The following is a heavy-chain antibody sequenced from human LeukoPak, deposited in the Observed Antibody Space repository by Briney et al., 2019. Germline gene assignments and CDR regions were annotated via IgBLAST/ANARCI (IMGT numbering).Heavy chain of an antibody. CDR1: GGSISSNNW. CDR3: ARVNINNWHSCDY. J-gene: IGHJ4*02. D-gene: IGHD1-1*01. Sequence: ASETLSLTCAVSGGSISSNNWWGWVRQPPGKGLEWIGEIYHSGSPNYNPSLKSRVAISVDKSRNHFSLNLSSVTAADTAVYYCARVNINNWHSCDYWGQGTLVTVSS. V-gene: IGHV4-4*02. CDR2: IYHSGSP.